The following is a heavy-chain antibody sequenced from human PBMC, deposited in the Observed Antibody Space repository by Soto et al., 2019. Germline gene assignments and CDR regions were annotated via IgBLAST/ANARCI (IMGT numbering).Heavy chain of an antibody. CDR1: GYTFTSNG. J-gene: IGHJ5*02. Sequence: QVQLVQSGAEVKKPGTSVKVSCKASGYTFTSNGISWVRQAPGQGLEWMGWISTYNGNTNYAQKLQGRVTMTRDTSTRIAYMELRDLSPDDTAVYYCARHGYGHYRSWGQGSLVTVSS. V-gene: IGHV1-18*01. CDR2: ISTYNGNT. CDR3: ARHGYGHYRS. D-gene: IGHD4-17*01.